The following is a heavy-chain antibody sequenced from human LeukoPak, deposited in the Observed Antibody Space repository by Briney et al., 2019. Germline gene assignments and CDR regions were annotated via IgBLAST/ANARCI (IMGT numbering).Heavy chain of an antibody. CDR1: GGSISSFL. D-gene: IGHD6-13*01. CDR3: ARGLIEAAAGTHFDY. J-gene: IGHJ4*02. Sequence: PSETLSLTRIVPGGSISSFLWSCIREPPGRGLEWMGYIYYSGSSNYNPSLKSRVTISVDTSKNQFSLKLSSLTAADTAVYYCARGLIEAAAGTHFDYWGQGTLVTVSS. CDR2: IYYSGSS. V-gene: IGHV4-59*01.